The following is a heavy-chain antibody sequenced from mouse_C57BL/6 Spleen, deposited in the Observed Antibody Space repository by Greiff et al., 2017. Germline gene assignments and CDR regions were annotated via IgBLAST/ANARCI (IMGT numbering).Heavy chain of an antibody. Sequence: EVKLLESGPELVKPGASVKISCKASGYSFTDYNMNWVKQSNGKSLEWIGVINPNYGTTSYNQKFKGTATLTVDQSSSTAYMQLNSLTSEDSSVYYCALGAYDYQAWFAYWGQGTLVTVSA. D-gene: IGHD2-4*01. J-gene: IGHJ3*01. CDR3: ALGAYDYQAWFAY. CDR1: GYSFTDYN. V-gene: IGHV1-39*01. CDR2: INPNYGTT.